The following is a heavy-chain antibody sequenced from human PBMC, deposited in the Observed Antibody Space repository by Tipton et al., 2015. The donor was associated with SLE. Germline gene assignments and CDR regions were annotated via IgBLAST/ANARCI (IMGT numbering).Heavy chain of an antibody. V-gene: IGHV4-59*01. D-gene: IGHD2-2*01. CDR2: INYSGST. Sequence: TLSLTCAVSGGSLDNFYWTWIRQPPGKGLEWNGCINYSGSTNYSPSLKSRVAISLDRSKNQLSLKLTSVSAADTAVYYCARFGFCSRSSCLTRGYADYWGPGTLVTVSS. CDR3: ARFGFCSRSSCLTRGYADY. CDR1: GGSLDNFY. J-gene: IGHJ4*02.